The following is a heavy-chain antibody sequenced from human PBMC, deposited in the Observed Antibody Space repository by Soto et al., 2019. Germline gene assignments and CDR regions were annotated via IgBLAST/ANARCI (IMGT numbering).Heavy chain of an antibody. V-gene: IGHV4-59*11. CDR1: GGSISSHY. CDR3: ARDPRGWGYAFDM. J-gene: IGHJ3*02. Sequence: QVQLQESGPGLLKPSETLSLTCTVSGGSISSHYWTWIRQSPGKGLEWIGHIYYSGSTTYSPSLKSRVTISVDMSKTHFSLRLTSVTTADTAVYYCARDPRGWGYAFDMWGQGTMVTVSP. D-gene: IGHD1-26*01. CDR2: IYYSGST.